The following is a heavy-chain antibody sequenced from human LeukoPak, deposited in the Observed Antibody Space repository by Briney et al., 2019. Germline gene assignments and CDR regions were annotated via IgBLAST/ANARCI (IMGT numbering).Heavy chain of an antibody. CDR3: ARASLAYFDY. Sequence: GGSLRLSCATSGFTVRSNYMSWVRQAPGKGLEYVSVIYSGGSTFYSDSVKGRFTISRDNAKNTLYLQMNSLRAEDTAVYYCARASLAYFDYWGQGTLVTVSS. CDR2: IYSGGST. J-gene: IGHJ4*02. V-gene: IGHV3-53*01. CDR1: GFTVRSNY.